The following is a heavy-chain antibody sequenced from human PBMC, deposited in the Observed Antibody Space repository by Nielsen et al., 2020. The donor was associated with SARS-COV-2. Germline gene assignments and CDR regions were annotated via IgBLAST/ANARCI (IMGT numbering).Heavy chain of an antibody. V-gene: IGHV3-33*05. D-gene: IGHD6-19*01. CDR3: ARGGNGGWYLDY. J-gene: IGHJ4*02. CDR1: GFTFSSYG. CDR2: ISYDGSNK. Sequence: GESLKISCAASGFTFSSYGMHWVRQAPGKGLEWVALISYDGSNKYYGDSVKGRFTISRDNSKNTLYLQMNSLRAEDTAVYYCARGGNGGWYLDYWGQGTLVTVSS.